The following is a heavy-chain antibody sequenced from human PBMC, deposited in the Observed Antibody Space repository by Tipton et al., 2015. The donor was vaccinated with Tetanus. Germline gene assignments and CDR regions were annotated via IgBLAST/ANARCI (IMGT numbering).Heavy chain of an antibody. Sequence: SLRLSCAASGFTVSTYAMTWVRQAPGKGLEWVSSISGSGGSANYADSVKGRFTISRGNAKNSLYLQMNSLRAEDTALYYCAKDNGGYSYGRYGMDVWGQGTTVTVSS. CDR3: AKDNGGYSYGRYGMDV. V-gene: IGHV3-23*01. D-gene: IGHD5-18*01. CDR2: ISGSGGSA. CDR1: GFTVSTYA. J-gene: IGHJ6*02.